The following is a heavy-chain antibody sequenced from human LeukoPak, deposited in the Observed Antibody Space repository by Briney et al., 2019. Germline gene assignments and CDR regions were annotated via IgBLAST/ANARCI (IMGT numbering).Heavy chain of an antibody. D-gene: IGHD5-12*01. CDR3: AKLYGAYGKYSYYKDV. CDR1: GYTFTSYA. Sequence: ASVKVSCKASGYTFTSYAMNWVRQAPGQGLGWMGWINPNSGGTNYAQKFQGRVTITRDTSISTAYMELSRLRAANTPVYNCAKLYGAYGKYSYYKDVWGKGNTVNVSS. J-gene: IGHJ6*03. CDR2: INPNSGGT. V-gene: IGHV1-2*02.